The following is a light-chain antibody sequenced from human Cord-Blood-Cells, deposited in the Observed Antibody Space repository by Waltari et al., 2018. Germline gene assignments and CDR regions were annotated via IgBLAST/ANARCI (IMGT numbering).Light chain of an antibody. Sequence: QMTQSPSTLSASVGDRVTITCRASQSISSWLAWYQQKPGKAPKLLIYDASSLESGVPSRFSGSGSGTEFTLTISSLQPDDFATYYCQQYNSYWTFGQGTKVEIK. CDR3: QQYNSYWT. V-gene: IGKV1-5*01. CDR2: DAS. J-gene: IGKJ1*01. CDR1: QSISSW.